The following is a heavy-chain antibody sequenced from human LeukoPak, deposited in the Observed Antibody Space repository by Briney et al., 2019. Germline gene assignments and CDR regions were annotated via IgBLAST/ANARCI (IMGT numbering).Heavy chain of an antibody. V-gene: IGHV3-21*01. CDR3: ARKMKTGDRVGTFDI. CDR1: GFTFSSHN. J-gene: IGHJ3*02. Sequence: GGSLRLSCAASGFTFSSHNMNWVRQAPMKGLEWVSSIGTNGSYIYYADSVQGRFTISRDNAKNSLYLQMNSLTAEDTAVYYCARKMKTGDRVGTFDIWGQGTMVTVSS. CDR2: IGTNGSYI. D-gene: IGHD1-1*01.